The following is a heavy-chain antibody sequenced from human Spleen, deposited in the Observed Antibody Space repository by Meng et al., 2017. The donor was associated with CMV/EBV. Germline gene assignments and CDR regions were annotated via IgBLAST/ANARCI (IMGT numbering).Heavy chain of an antibody. V-gene: IGHV5-51*01. Sequence: GESLKISCKGSGYSFTSYWIGWVRQMPGKGLEWMGIIYPGDSDTRYSPSFQGQVTISADKSISTAYLQWSSLKASDTAMYYCARQGCTSTSCYTDYYHGMDVWGQGTTVTVSS. CDR2: IYPGDSDT. CDR1: GYSFTSYW. J-gene: IGHJ6*02. D-gene: IGHD2-2*02. CDR3: ARQGCTSTSCYTDYYHGMDV.